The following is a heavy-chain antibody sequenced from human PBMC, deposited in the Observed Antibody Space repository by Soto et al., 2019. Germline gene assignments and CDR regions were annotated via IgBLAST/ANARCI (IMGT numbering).Heavy chain of an antibody. CDR2: FRSGGDDGAT. Sequence: XVSLRLSCAASGFTFSSYSMSWVRQAPGKGLEWVSGFRSGGDDGATHYADSVKGRFTISRDNSKNTLFLQMDSLRAEDTAIYYCAKKVNSGPGSQYFDYWGQGTLVTVS. D-gene: IGHD3-10*01. CDR1: GFTFSSYS. J-gene: IGHJ4*02. V-gene: IGHV3-23*01. CDR3: AKKVNSGPGSQYFDY.